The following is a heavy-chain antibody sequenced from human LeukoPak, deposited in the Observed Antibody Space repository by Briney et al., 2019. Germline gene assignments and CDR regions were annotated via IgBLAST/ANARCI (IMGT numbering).Heavy chain of an antibody. CDR1: GGSVSSGSYY. CDR2: IYYSGST. J-gene: IGHJ4*02. D-gene: IGHD5-24*01. CDR3: ARDRRDGYNYLDY. Sequence: SETLSLTCTVSGGSVSSGSYYWSWIRQPPGKGLEWIGYIYYSGSTNYNPSLKSRVTMSVDTSKKQFSLKLSSVTAADTAVYYCARDRRDGYNYLDYWGQGTLVTVSS. V-gene: IGHV4-61*01.